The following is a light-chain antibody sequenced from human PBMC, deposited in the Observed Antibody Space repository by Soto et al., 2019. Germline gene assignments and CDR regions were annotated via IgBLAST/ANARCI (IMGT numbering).Light chain of an antibody. V-gene: IGKV3-15*01. CDR3: QQYNNWPPT. J-gene: IGKJ1*01. CDR1: QSLNNN. CDR2: GTS. Sequence: EIVMTQSPATLSVSPGEGATLSCRASQSLNNNLAWYQQRPGQAPRLLVSGTSTRATDIPARFSGSGSGTEFTLTISSLQSEDFAVYYCQQYNNWPPTFGQGTKVEMK.